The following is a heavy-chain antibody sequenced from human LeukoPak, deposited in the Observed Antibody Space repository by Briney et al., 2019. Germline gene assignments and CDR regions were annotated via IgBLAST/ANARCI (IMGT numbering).Heavy chain of an antibody. CDR2: INHSGST. D-gene: IGHD3-3*01. CDR1: GGSFSGYY. V-gene: IGHV4-34*01. Sequence: PSETLSLTCAVYGGSFSGYYWSWIRQPPGKGLEWIGEINHSGSTNYNPSLKSRVTISVDTSKNQLSLKLSSVTAADTAVYYCARAAFFTILDIWGQGTMVTVSS. CDR3: ARAAFFTILDI. J-gene: IGHJ3*02.